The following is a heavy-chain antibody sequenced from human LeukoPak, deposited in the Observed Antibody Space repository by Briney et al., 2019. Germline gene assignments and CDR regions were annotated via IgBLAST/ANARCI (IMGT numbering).Heavy chain of an antibody. Sequence: KPSETLSLTCAVYGGSFSAYHWSWIRQPPGKGLEWIGYIYSTGSTNYNPSLKSRITMSVDTSKNQFSLKLSSVIAADTAVYYCARTKSQSGSYRYYFDSWGQGTLVTVSS. CDR1: GGSFSAYH. CDR2: IYSTGST. CDR3: ARTKSQSGSYRYYFDS. D-gene: IGHD1-26*01. J-gene: IGHJ4*02. V-gene: IGHV4-59*01.